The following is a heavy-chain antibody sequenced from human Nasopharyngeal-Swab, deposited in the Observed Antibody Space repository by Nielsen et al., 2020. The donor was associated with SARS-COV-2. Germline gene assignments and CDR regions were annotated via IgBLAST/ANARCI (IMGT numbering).Heavy chain of an antibody. CDR3: ARDQAGGGVLGY. D-gene: IGHD2-8*02. V-gene: IGHV1-69*13. CDR1: GGTFSSYA. J-gene: IGHJ4*02. CDR2: IIPIFGTA. Sequence: SVKVSCKASGGTFSSYAISWVRQAPGQGLEWMGGIIPIFGTANYAQKFQGRVTITADESMSTAYMELSSLRSEDTAVYYCARDQAGGGVLGYWGQGTLVTVSS.